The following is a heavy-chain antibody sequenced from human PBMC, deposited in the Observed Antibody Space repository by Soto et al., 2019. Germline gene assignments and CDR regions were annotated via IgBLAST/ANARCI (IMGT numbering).Heavy chain of an antibody. Sequence: SETLSLTCAASGGSINSNYWWSWVRQPPGKGLEWIGEIDYSAVTRNNPSLKSRVTMSVDTSKNHFSLTLRSVTAADTAVYYCQMVRGGLFTMDVWGQGITVTVSS. CDR3: QMVRGGLFTMDV. CDR2: IDYSAVT. CDR1: GGSINSNYW. V-gene: IGHV4-4*02. J-gene: IGHJ6*02. D-gene: IGHD3-10*01.